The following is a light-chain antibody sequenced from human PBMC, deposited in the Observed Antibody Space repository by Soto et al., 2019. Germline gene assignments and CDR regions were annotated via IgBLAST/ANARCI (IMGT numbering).Light chain of an antibody. J-gene: IGKJ2*01. V-gene: IGKV3-20*01. CDR3: QQYGRSPPFT. CDR1: QTVSSRY. Sequence: EIVLTPSPGTLSLSPGERATLSCRASQTVSSRYLAWYQQKPGQAPRLLMYGASNRATGIPDRFSGSGSGTDFTLTISRLEPEDFAVYFCQQYGRSPPFTFGQGTKVEIK. CDR2: GAS.